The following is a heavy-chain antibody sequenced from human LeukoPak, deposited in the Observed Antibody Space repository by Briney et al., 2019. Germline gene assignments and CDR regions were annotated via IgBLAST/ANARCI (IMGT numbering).Heavy chain of an antibody. CDR2: ISAYNGNT. J-gene: IGHJ6*02. CDR3: AREVYGDYPNYYYYGMDV. D-gene: IGHD4-17*01. V-gene: IGHV1-18*01. Sequence: GASVKVSCKASGYTVTSYGISWVRQAPGQGLEWMGWISAYNGNTNYAQKLQGRVTMTTDTSTSTAYMELRSLRSDDTAVYYCAREVYGDYPNYYYYGMDVWGQGTTVTVSS. CDR1: GYTVTSYG.